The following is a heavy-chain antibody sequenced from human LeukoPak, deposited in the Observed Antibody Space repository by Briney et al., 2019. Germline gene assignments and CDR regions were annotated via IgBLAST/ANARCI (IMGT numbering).Heavy chain of an antibody. CDR3: ARVRLWPVYYYYYMDV. D-gene: IGHD4/OR15-4a*01. CDR2: IYYSGST. J-gene: IGHJ6*03. CDR1: GGSISSSSYY. V-gene: IGHV4-39*07. Sequence: PSETLSLTCTVSGGSISSSSYYWGWIRQPPGKGLEWIGSIYYSGSTYYNPSLKSRVTISVDTSKNQFSLKLSSVTAADTAVYYCARVRLWPVYYYYYMDVWGKGTTVTVSS.